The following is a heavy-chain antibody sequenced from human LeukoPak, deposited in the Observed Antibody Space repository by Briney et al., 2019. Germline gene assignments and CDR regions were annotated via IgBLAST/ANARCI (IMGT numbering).Heavy chain of an antibody. CDR3: TTSGTPFEY. J-gene: IGHJ4*02. D-gene: IGHD3-10*01. Sequence: PGGSLRLSCAASGFTVNQAWKSWVCLGPGNGLERVGRIKNKGDGGTTDYTAPVKGRFTVSRDDSKSTLYLQMNSLKTEDTAVYYCTTSGTPFEYWGQGTLVIVSS. CDR1: GFTVNQAW. CDR2: IKNKGDGGTT. V-gene: IGHV3-15*01.